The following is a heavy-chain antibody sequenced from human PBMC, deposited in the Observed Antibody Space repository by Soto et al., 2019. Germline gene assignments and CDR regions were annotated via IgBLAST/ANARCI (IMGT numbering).Heavy chain of an antibody. D-gene: IGHD6-6*01. CDR1: GFTFSSYS. Sequence: GGSLRLSCAASGFTFSSYSMNWVRQAPGKGLEWVSSISSSSSYIYYADSVKGRFTISRDNSKNTLFLQMNSLRAEDTALYYCAKDRGSLYTSSSPLDFWGQGTLVTVSS. CDR3: AKDRGSLYTSSSPLDF. CDR2: ISSSSSYI. V-gene: IGHV3-21*04. J-gene: IGHJ4*02.